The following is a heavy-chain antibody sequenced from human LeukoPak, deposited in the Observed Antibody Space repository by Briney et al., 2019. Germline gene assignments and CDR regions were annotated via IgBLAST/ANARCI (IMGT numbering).Heavy chain of an antibody. CDR2: IYYSGST. D-gene: IGHD3-10*01. CDR1: GGSISSSNYY. J-gene: IGHJ4*02. Sequence: SETLSLTCTVSGGSISSSNYYWGWIRQPPGKGLEWIGIIYYSGSTYNNPSLKSRVTISVDTSKNHFSLKLSSVTAEDTAVYYCASRPTFYYGSGSYPRRFYDYWGQGTLVTVSS. CDR3: ASRPTFYYGSGSYPRRFYDY. V-gene: IGHV4-39*02.